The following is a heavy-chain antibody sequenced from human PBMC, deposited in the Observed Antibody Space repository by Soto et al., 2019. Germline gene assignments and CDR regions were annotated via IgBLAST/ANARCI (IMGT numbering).Heavy chain of an antibody. CDR2: VHGGGST. CDR1: GFTVSNNH. Sequence: HPGGSLRLSCAASGFTVSNNHMTWVRQAAGKGLELVSFVHGGGSTSYADPVKGRFTISRDNSKNTLYLQMDSLRAEDTAIYYCAGRLTTAASLDYWGRGTLVTVSS. V-gene: IGHV3-53*01. D-gene: IGHD3-16*01. J-gene: IGHJ4*02. CDR3: AGRLTTAASLDY.